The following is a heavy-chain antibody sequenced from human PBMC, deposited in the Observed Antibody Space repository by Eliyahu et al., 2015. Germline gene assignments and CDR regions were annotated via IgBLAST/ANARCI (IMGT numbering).Heavy chain of an antibody. CDR1: GFTFSSYS. CDR3: ASKSNYYDSSGYYLNDY. J-gene: IGHJ4*02. Sequence: EVQLVESGGGLVQPGGSLRLSCAASGFTFSSYSMNWVRQAPGKGLEWVSYISSSSSTIYYADSVKGRFTISRDNAKNSLYLQMNSLRDEDTAVYYCASKSNYYDSSGYYLNDYWGQGTLVTVSS. CDR2: ISSSSSTI. D-gene: IGHD3-22*01. V-gene: IGHV3-48*02.